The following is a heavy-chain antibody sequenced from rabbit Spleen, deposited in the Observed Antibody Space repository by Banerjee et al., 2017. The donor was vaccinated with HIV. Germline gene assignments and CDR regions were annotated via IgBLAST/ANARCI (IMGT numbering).Heavy chain of an antibody. Sequence: QEQLVESGGGLVQPEGSLTLTSKASGLDFSSSYWKGWVRRAPGKGLEWIAFNDVGKSGAPYYARWSKRRFTISQPASTTVTLQMPSLTASDTDTYFCARDSAGRADFNLWGPGTLVTVS. D-gene: IGHD4-1*01. CDR3: ARDSAGRADFNL. CDR2: NDVGKSGAP. J-gene: IGHJ4*01. CDR1: GLDFSSSYW. V-gene: IGHV1S45*01.